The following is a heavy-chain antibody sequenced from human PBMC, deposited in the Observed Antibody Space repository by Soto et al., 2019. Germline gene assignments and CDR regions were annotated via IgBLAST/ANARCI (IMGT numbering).Heavy chain of an antibody. CDR3: TVWGSGNDFGDA. V-gene: IGHV3-72*01. CDR1: GFTFSDHY. Sequence: EVQLVESGGGLVQPGGSLRLSCAASGFTFSDHYMDWVRQAPGKGLEWVGRSKNKADSYTTEYAASVKGRFTISRDGSTNSLFLQMNSLKTEDTAVYYCTVWGSGNDFGDAWGQGILVTVSS. J-gene: IGHJ4*02. D-gene: IGHD3-10*01. CDR2: SKNKADSYTT.